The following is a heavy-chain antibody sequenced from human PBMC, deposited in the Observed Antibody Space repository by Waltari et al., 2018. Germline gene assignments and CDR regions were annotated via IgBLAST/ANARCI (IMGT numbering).Heavy chain of an antibody. D-gene: IGHD3-10*01. CDR3: ARDLGVGNSNYFDY. CDR2: IYYSGST. CDR1: GGSISSSSYY. Sequence: QLQLQESGPGLVKPSETLSLTCTVSGGSISSSSYYWGWIRQPPGKGLEWIGSIYYSGSTYYNPSLKSRVTISVDTSKNQFSLKLSSVTAADTAVYYCARDLGVGNSNYFDYWGQGTLVTVSS. V-gene: IGHV4-39*07. J-gene: IGHJ4*02.